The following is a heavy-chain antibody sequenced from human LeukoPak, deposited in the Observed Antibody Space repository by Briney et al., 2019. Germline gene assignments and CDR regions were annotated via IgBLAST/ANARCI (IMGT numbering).Heavy chain of an antibody. CDR3: ARDGAEGDDSAFDV. V-gene: IGHV3-72*01. CDR2: RRSKSKKYTT. Sequence: GGSLRLSCAASGFTFSSYAMSWVRQAPGKGLEWIGRRRSKSKKYTTEYAASVKGRFSISGDESRNSMFLQLNSLKTEDTAMYYCARDGAEGDDSAFDVWGQGTMVTVSS. J-gene: IGHJ3*01. D-gene: IGHD3-22*01. CDR1: GFTFSSYA.